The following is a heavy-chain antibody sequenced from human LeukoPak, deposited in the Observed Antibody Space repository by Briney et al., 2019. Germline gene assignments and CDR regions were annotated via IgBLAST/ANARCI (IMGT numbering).Heavy chain of an antibody. Sequence: ASVKVSCKVSGYTLTELSMHGVRQAPGKGLEWMGGFDPEDGETIYAQKFQGRVTMTEDTSTSTAYMELRSLRSDDTAVYYCARVVVVVVPDRMDVWGKGTTVTISS. V-gene: IGHV1-24*01. CDR2: FDPEDGET. CDR1: GYTLTELS. J-gene: IGHJ6*03. D-gene: IGHD2-2*01. CDR3: ARVVVVVVPDRMDV.